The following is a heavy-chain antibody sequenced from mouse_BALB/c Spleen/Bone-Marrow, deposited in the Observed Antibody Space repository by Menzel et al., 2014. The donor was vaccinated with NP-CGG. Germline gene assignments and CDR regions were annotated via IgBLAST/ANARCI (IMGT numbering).Heavy chain of an antibody. CDR2: ISSGSSAI. CDR3: ARGGNWEDFDH. Sequence: EVKLMEYGGGLVQPGGSRKLSCAASGFTFSSFGTHWVRQAPEKGLEWVAYISSGSSAIYYADTVRGRFTISRDNPKNTLFLQMTSLRSEDTAMYYCARGGNWEDFDHWGQGTPLPFTS. J-gene: IGHJ2*01. CDR1: GFTFSSFG. D-gene: IGHD4-1*01. V-gene: IGHV5-17*02.